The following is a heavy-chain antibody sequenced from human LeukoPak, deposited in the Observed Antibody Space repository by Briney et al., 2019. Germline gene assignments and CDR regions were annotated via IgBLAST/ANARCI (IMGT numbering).Heavy chain of an antibody. CDR2: ISGGGSAK. CDR1: GFTFSDYY. Sequence: GGSLRLSCAASGFTFSDYYMSWIRQAPGKGLEWVSYISGGGSAKYYADSVKGRFTISRDNAKNSLYLQMSSLRAEDTAVYYCARIGYYGSGAFDAFDIWGQGTMVTVSS. CDR3: ARIGYYGSGAFDAFDI. D-gene: IGHD3-10*01. J-gene: IGHJ3*02. V-gene: IGHV3-11*01.